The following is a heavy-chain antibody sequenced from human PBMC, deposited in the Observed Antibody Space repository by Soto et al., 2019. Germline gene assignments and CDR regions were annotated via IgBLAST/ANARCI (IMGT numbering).Heavy chain of an antibody. CDR3: ARRVAYYDTSGYFSFDS. D-gene: IGHD3-16*01. CDR2: VHYSGST. Sequence: SETLSLTCNLSGGSFHNFYWLWIRQPPGKGLEWVGHVHYSGSTNYSPSLNSRATISLDMSKSQLSLKLQSVTAADTAMYFCARRVAYYDTSGYFSFDSWGQGIPVTVSS. V-gene: IGHV4-59*01. CDR1: GGSFHNFY. J-gene: IGHJ4*02.